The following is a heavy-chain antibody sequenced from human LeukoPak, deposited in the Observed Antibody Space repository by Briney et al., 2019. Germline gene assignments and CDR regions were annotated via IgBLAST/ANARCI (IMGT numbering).Heavy chain of an antibody. V-gene: IGHV4-4*07. CDR1: GGSISSYY. CDR2: IYTTGGT. D-gene: IGHD5-12*01. Sequence: SETLSLTCTVSGGSISSYYWSWIRQPARKGLEWIGRIYTTGGTDYNPSLKSRVTISIDKSKNQFSLKLSSVTAADTAVYYCARGDTVATALYDYWGQGTLVTVSS. J-gene: IGHJ4*02. CDR3: ARGDTVATALYDY.